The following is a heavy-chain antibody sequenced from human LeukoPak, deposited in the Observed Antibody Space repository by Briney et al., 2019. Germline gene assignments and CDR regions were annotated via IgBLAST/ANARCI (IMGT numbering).Heavy chain of an antibody. CDR1: GYTFTGYY. CDR3: ARRLPWPDYYGSGSHPLY. Sequence: ASVKVSCKASGYTFTGYYMHWVRQAPGQGLEWMGWINPNSGGTNYAQKFQGRVTMTRDTSISTAYMELSRLRSDDTAVYYCARRLPWPDYYGSGSHPLYWGQGTLVTVSS. J-gene: IGHJ4*02. D-gene: IGHD3-10*01. V-gene: IGHV1-2*02. CDR2: INPNSGGT.